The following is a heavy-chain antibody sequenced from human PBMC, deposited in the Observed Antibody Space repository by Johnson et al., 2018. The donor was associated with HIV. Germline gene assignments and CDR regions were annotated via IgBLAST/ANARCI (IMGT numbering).Heavy chain of an antibody. Sequence: QVQLMESGGGVVQPGRSLRLSCAASGFSFSSYGMHLVRQAPGKGLEWVAVISYDGSNKYYADSVKGRFTISRDNAKNSLYLQMNSLRAEDTAVYYCARGLWPQRWAFDIWGQGTMVTVSS. CDR1: GFSFSSYG. CDR2: ISYDGSNK. D-gene: IGHD5-24*01. V-gene: IGHV3-33*05. CDR3: ARGLWPQRWAFDI. J-gene: IGHJ3*02.